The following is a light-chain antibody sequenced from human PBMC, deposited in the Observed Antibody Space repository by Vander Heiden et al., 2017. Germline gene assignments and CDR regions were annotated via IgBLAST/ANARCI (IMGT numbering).Light chain of an antibody. CDR2: SNN. CDR3: AAWDDSLNGWV. CDR1: SSNIGSNT. J-gene: IGLJ3*02. Sequence: SVLTQPPSAPGPPGQSVTSSCSGSSSNIGSNTVNWYQQLPGTAPKLLIYSNNQRPSGVPDRFSGSKSGTSASLAISGLQSEDEADYYCAAWDDSLNGWVFGGGTKLTVL. V-gene: IGLV1-44*01.